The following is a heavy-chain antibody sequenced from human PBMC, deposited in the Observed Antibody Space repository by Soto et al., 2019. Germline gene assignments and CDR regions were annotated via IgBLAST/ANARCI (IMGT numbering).Heavy chain of an antibody. J-gene: IGHJ4*02. CDR3: ARRLHLVMNTYYFDS. CDR1: GASISSSSDY. D-gene: IGHD2-21*01. Sequence: PSETLSLTCTVSGASISSSSDYWGWIRQPPGKGLEWIGSFYSSGITYYNPSLKSRVTMSLDASKNQFSLKLTSVTAADTAIYYCARRLHLVMNTYYFDSWGQGTLVTV. V-gene: IGHV4-39*01. CDR2: FYSSGIT.